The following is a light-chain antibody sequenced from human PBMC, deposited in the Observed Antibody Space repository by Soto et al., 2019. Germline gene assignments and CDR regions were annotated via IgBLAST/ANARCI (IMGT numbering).Light chain of an antibody. V-gene: IGKV1-39*01. Sequence: DIQMTQSPSSLSASAGDRVTITCRASQRISSYLNWYQQKPGKAPKLLIYAASSLQSGVPSRFSGSGAGTDFTLTISSLQPEDFATYYCQQSYSTPCTFGQGTKLEIK. CDR3: QQSYSTPCT. CDR2: AAS. CDR1: QRISSY. J-gene: IGKJ2*02.